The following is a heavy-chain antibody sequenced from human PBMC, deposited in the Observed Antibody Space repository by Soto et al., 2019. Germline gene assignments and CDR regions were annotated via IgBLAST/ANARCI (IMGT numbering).Heavy chain of an antibody. CDR2: IYYSGNT. V-gene: IGHV4-59*08. J-gene: IGHJ6*03. D-gene: IGHD4-4*01. CDR1: GGSISSYY. CDR3: ASTPLTTLFYYYHYYMDV. Sequence: PSETLSLTCTVSGGSISSYYWSWIRLPPGKGLEWIGYIYYSGNTNYNPSPTSRVTMSVDTSKSQFSLKLSSVTAADTAVYYCASTPLTTLFYYYHYYMDVWGKGTTVTVSS.